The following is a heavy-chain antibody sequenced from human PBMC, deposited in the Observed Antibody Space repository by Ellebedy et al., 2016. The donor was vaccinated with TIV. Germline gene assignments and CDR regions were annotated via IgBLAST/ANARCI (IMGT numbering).Heavy chain of an antibody. CDR3: ARVQHSGYDFGAP. CDR2: ISSTSTYI. Sequence: PGGSLRLSCAASGFTLGDYSMNWVRQAPGKGLEWVSSISSTSTYIYYADSVKGRFTSSRDNAKNSLYLQMNSLRAEDTAVYYCARVQHSGYDFGAPWGQGTLVTVSS. D-gene: IGHD5-12*01. CDR1: GFTLGDYS. V-gene: IGHV3-21*01. J-gene: IGHJ5*02.